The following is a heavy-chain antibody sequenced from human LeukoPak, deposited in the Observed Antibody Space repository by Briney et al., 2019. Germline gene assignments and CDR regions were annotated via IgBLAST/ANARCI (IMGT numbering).Heavy chain of an antibody. CDR3: ARGGQSKYDSSGYLNYFDY. D-gene: IGHD3-22*01. Sequence: GGSLRLSCAAPGFTFSSYVMYWVRQAPGKGLEYVSSISSNGGSTYYANSVKGRFTISRDNSKNTLYLQMGSLRAEDMAVYYCARGGQSKYDSSGYLNYFDYWGQGTLVTVSS. J-gene: IGHJ4*02. V-gene: IGHV3-64*01. CDR2: ISSNGGST. CDR1: GFTFSSYV.